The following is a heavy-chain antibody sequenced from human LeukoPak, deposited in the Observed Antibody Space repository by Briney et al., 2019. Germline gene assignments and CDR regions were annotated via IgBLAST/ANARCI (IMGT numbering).Heavy chain of an antibody. J-gene: IGHJ6*02. V-gene: IGHV3-48*01. Sequence: GGSLRLSCAASVFTFSSYSMNCVRQAPGKGVEGVSYISSSSSTIYYADSVKGRLTISRANAKHSLYLQMNSLRAEDTAVYYCARVPHYHHGMDVWGQGTTVTVSS. CDR2: ISSSSSTI. CDR1: VFTFSSYS. CDR3: ARVPHYHHGMDV.